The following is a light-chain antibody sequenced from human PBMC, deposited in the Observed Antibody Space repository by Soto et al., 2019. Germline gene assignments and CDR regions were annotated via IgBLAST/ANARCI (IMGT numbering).Light chain of an antibody. J-gene: IGKJ2*01. V-gene: IGKV1-12*01. CDR1: QNINTW. CDR3: QQANNIPPYT. CDR2: AAS. Sequence: DIQMTQSTSSVSAFVGDRVTITCPASQNINTWLAWYQQTPGEAPKLLIYAASRLQSGVPSRFSASGSGTDFSLTISSLQPEDFATYYCQQANNIPPYTFSQGTKVDIK.